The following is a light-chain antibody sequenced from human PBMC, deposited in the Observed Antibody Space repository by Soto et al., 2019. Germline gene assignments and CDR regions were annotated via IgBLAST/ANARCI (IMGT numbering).Light chain of an antibody. J-gene: IGKJ4*01. CDR2: ATS. V-gene: IGKV1-27*01. CDR3: QKYNSAPLT. CDR1: QGIAPY. Sequence: DVQMTQSPSSLSAFVGDRVTITCRASQGIAPYLAWFQQKPGKVPKLLIYATSTLQSGVPSRFSGSGSGTDFTLTISSLQPEDIGTYYCQKYNSAPLTFCGGTNVDIK.